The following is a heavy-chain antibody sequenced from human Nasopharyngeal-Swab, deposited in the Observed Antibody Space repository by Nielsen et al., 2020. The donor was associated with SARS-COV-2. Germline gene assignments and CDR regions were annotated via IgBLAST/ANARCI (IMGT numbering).Heavy chain of an antibody. D-gene: IGHD6-19*01. V-gene: IGHV3-30*03. CDR1: GFTFSSYG. CDR3: ARAVEDGSGWYWFDP. Sequence: GESLKISCAASGFTFSSYGMHWVRQAPGKGLEWVAVISYDGSNKYYADSVKGRFTISRDNSKNTLYLQMNSLRAEDTAVYYCARAVEDGSGWYWFDPWGQGTLVTVSS. J-gene: IGHJ5*02. CDR2: ISYDGSNK.